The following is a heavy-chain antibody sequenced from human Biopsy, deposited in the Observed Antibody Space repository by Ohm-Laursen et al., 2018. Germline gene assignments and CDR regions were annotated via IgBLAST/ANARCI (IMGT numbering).Heavy chain of an antibody. CDR3: AKDVRVKVQLDGMDV. J-gene: IGHJ6*02. D-gene: IGHD1-1*01. CDR2: ISWHSGSR. Sequence: SLRLSCAASGFTFDDYAMHWVRHAPGKGLEWVSGISWHSGSRGYADSVKGRFTIPRDNAKKLLYLQMNSLRAEDTALYYCAKDVRVKVQLDGMDVWGQGTTVTVSS. V-gene: IGHV3-9*01. CDR1: GFTFDDYA.